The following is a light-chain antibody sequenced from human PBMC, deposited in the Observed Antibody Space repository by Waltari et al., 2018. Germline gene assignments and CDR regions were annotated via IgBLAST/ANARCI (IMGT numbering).Light chain of an antibody. CDR1: NYNIGSGP. Sequence: QSVLTQSPSVSGTPGQRVTISCSGTNYNIGSGPVNWYQQVPGMSPKLLIYSKGQRPSGVPDRFSGSKSGTSASLAISGLQSEDEADYYCATWDGRVNGVLFGGGTKVTVL. CDR3: ATWDGRVNGVL. V-gene: IGLV1-44*01. J-gene: IGLJ2*01. CDR2: SKG.